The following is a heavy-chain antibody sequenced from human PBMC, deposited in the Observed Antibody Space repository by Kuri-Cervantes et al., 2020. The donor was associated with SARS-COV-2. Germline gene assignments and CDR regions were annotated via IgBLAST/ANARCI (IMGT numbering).Heavy chain of an antibody. J-gene: IGHJ5*02. D-gene: IGHD1-14*01. V-gene: IGHV4-34*01. CDR1: GGSFSGYY. CDR2: INHSGST. CDR3: ARTVAAGNWLDP. Sequence: ESLKISCAVYGGSFSGYYWSWIRQPPGKGLEWIGEINHSGSTNYNPSLKSRVTISVDTSKNEFSLKLTSVTAADTALYYCARTVAAGNWLDPWGQGTLVTVSS.